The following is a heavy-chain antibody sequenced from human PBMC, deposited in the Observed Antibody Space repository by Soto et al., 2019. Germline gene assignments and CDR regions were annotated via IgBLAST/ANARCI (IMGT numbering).Heavy chain of an antibody. V-gene: IGHV1-69*13. CDR1: GGSFSNFC. Sequence: SLNVSCKSSGGSFSNFCISWVRQAPGQGLECMGGIVPVFGRPNYAQRFRGRLTITADESTSTGYMELISLRSDDTAVYYCAREGSGYNFWGQRTQVTVSS. J-gene: IGHJ4*02. CDR3: AREGSGYNF. D-gene: IGHD5-12*01. CDR2: IVPVFGRP.